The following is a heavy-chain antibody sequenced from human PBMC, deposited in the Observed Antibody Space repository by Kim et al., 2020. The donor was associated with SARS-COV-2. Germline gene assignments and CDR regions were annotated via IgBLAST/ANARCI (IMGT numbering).Heavy chain of an antibody. CDR2: INPSGGST. J-gene: IGHJ6*02. CDR3: AREGSFIAAASRGLDDYYGMDV. D-gene: IGHD6-13*01. CDR1: GYTFTSYY. Sequence: ASVKVSCKASGYTFTSYYMHWVRQAPGQGLEWMGIINPSGGSTSYAQKFQGRVTMTRDTSTSTVYMELSSLRSEDTAVYYCAREGSFIAAASRGLDDYYGMDVWGQGTTVTVSS. V-gene: IGHV1-46*01.